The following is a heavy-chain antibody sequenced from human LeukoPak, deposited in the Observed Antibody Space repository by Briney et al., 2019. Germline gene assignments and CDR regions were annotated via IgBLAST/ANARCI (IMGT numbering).Heavy chain of an antibody. J-gene: IGHJ4*02. CDR3: ARGPYYDFWSGYYWDTDSFDY. D-gene: IGHD3-3*01. CDR1: GFTFSSYA. V-gene: IGHV3-30-3*01. Sequence: PGGSLRLSCAASGFTFSSYAMHWVRQAPGKGLEWVAVISYDGSNKYYADSVKGRFTISRDNSKNTLYLQMNSLRAEDTAVYYCARGPYYDFWSGYYWDTDSFDYWGQGTLVTVSS. CDR2: ISYDGSNK.